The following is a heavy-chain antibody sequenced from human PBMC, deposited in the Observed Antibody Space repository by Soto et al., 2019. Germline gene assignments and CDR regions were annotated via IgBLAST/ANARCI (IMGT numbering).Heavy chain of an antibody. Sequence: GGSLRLSCAASGFTFSSCSMNWVRQAPGKGLEWVSYISSSSSTIYYADSVKGRYTISRDNAKNSLYLQMHSLRDGDTAVYYCARVKVVTATDFWGQGTLVTVSS. V-gene: IGHV3-48*02. D-gene: IGHD2-21*02. CDR1: GFTFSSCS. CDR3: ARVKVVTATDF. J-gene: IGHJ4*02. CDR2: ISSSSSTI.